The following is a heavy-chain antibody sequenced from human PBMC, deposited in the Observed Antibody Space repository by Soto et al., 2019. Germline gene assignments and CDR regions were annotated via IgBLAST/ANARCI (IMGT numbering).Heavy chain of an antibody. CDR1: GGSISSSNW. CDR2: IYHSGST. CDR3: ARQRRYFDWADAFDI. V-gene: IGHV4-4*02. Sequence: QVQLQESGPGLVKPSGTLSLTCAVSGGSISSSNWWSWVRQPPGKGLEWIGEIYHSGSTNYNPSPKSRVTISVDKSTDRCALKLSSVTAADTAGYYCARQRRYFDWADAFDIWGQGTMVTVSS. D-gene: IGHD3-9*01. J-gene: IGHJ3*02.